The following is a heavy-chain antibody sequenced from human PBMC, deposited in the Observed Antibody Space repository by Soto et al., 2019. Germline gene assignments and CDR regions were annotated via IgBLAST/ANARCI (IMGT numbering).Heavy chain of an antibody. V-gene: IGHV4-30-4*01. J-gene: IGHJ5*02. CDR3: ARAVTIFGVVNNWFDP. D-gene: IGHD3-3*01. Sequence: SETLSLTCTVSGGSISSGDYYWSWIRQPPGKGLEWIGYIYYSGSTYYNPSLKSRVTISVDTSKNQFSLKLSSVTAADTAVYYCARAVTIFGVVNNWFDPWGQGTLVTVSS. CDR1: GGSISSGDYY. CDR2: IYYSGST.